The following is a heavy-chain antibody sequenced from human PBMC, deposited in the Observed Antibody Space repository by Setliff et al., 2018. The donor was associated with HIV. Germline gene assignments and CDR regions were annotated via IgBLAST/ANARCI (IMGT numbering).Heavy chain of an antibody. CDR1: GYTFTGYY. J-gene: IGHJ4*02. V-gene: IGHV1-2*04. CDR2: INPNSGDT. CDR3: ARQLSPDVRLTLIRGVSVLAY. Sequence: ASVKVSCKASGYTFTGYYIHWVRQAPGQGLEWMGWINPNSGDTNYAQKFEGWVNMTRDTSINTAHMYLTRVKSDDTAVYYCARQLSPDVRLTLIRGVSVLAYWGQGTLVTVPQ. D-gene: IGHD3-10*01.